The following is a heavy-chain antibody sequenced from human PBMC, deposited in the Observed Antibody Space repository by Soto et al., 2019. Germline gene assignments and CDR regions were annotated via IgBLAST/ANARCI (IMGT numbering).Heavy chain of an antibody. CDR2: VSGSGSGT. CDR1: GFTFSSYA. V-gene: IGHV3-23*01. Sequence: GGSLRLSCAASGFTFSSYAMNWIRQAPGKGLEWVSAVSGSGSGTHCAESVRGRFTIARDNSKSTVYLQMNSLRGEDAAVYYCAKCAALSTTSGGWCNWFDPWGQGTLVTVSS. D-gene: IGHD2-21*01. CDR3: AKCAALSTTSGGWCNWFDP. J-gene: IGHJ5*02.